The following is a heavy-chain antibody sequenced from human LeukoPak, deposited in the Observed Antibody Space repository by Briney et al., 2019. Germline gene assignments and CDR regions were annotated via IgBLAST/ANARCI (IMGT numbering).Heavy chain of an antibody. CDR1: GFTFSSYA. Sequence: PGRSLRLSCAASGFTFSSYAMSWVRQAPRKGLEWVSAISGSGGSTYCADSVKGRFTISRDNSKNTLYLQMNSLRAEDTAVYYCAKGSESGYSYGYSYYYYMDVWGKGTTVTVSS. CDR3: AKGSESGYSYGYSYYYYMDV. J-gene: IGHJ6*03. V-gene: IGHV3-23*01. D-gene: IGHD5-18*01. CDR2: ISGSGGST.